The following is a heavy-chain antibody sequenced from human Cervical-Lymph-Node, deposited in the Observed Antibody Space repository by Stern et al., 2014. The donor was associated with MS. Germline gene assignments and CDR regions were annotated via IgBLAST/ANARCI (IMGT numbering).Heavy chain of an antibody. CDR1: GYTFSNFG. Sequence: QVQLGQSGAEVKRPGASVKVSCKASGYTFSNFGFSWVRQAPGQGLEWVGWISAYSGNTNYAQKLQGRVTMTTDTSTSTAYMELRRLRSDDTAVYYCARGSHYFDYWGQGTLVTVSS. J-gene: IGHJ4*02. CDR2: ISAYSGNT. D-gene: IGHD2-15*01. CDR3: ARGSHYFDY. V-gene: IGHV1-18*01.